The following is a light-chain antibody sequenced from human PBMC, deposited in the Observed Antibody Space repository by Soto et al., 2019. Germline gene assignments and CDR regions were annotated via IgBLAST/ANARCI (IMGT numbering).Light chain of an antibody. J-gene: IGKJ1*01. CDR3: QQSYSTPPWT. CDR2: AAS. Sequence: DIQMTQSPSSLSASVGDRVTITCRASQSISSYLNWYQQKPGKAPKLLIYAASSLQSGVPSRFSGSGSGTDFTLTTSSLQPEDFATYYCQQSYSTPPWTFGQGTKVDIK. CDR1: QSISSY. V-gene: IGKV1-39*01.